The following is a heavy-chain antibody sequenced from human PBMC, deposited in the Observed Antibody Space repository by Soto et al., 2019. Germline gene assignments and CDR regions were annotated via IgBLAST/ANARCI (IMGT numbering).Heavy chain of an antibody. J-gene: IGHJ6*02. Sequence: GASVKVSCKASGGTFSSYAISWVRQAPGQGLEWMGGIIPIFGTANYAQKLQGRVTITADESTSTAYMELSSLRSEDTAVYYCAREAGIAAFEESQRGYYGMDVWGQGTTVTVSS. CDR2: IIPIFGTA. CDR3: AREAGIAAFEESQRGYYGMDV. D-gene: IGHD6-13*01. V-gene: IGHV1-69*13. CDR1: GGTFSSYA.